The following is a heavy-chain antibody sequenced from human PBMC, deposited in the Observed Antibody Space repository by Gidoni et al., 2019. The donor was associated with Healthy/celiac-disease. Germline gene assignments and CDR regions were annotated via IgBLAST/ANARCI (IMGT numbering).Heavy chain of an antibody. J-gene: IGHJ6*02. D-gene: IGHD6-13*01. Sequence: PGISWNSGSIGYADSVKGRFTISRDNAKNSLYLQMNSLRAEDTALYYCAKDISADGGLYSSSWGGYYYYGMDVWGQGTTVTVSS. CDR2: ISWNSGSI. V-gene: IGHV3-9*01. CDR3: AKDISADGGLYSSSWGGYYYYGMDV.